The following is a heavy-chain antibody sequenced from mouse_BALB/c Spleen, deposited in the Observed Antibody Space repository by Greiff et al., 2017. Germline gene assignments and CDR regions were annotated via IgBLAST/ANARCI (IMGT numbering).Heavy chain of an antibody. CDR2: INPGSSTI. CDR1: GFDFSRYW. J-gene: IGHJ1*01. Sequence: EVQRVESGGGLVQPGGSLNLSCAASGFDFSRYWMSWARQAPGKGQEWIGEINPGSSTINYTPSLKDKFIISRDNAKNTLYLQMSKVRSEDTALYYCARQNYRYAWYFDVWGAGTTVTVSS. CDR3: ARQNYRYAWYFDV. D-gene: IGHD2-14*01. V-gene: IGHV4-2*02.